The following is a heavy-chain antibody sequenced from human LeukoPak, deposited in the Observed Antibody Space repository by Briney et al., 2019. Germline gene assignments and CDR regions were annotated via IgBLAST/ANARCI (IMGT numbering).Heavy chain of an antibody. V-gene: IGHV1-46*01. CDR1: GYTFSSYY. Sequence: ASVKVSCKASGYTFSSYYMYWVRQAPGQGLEWMGIINPTGGSTSYGQKFQGRVTMTRDTSTSTVYMELSSLRSDDTAVYYCARGRVAGTYFFDYWGQGTLVTVSS. CDR2: INPTGGST. J-gene: IGHJ4*02. D-gene: IGHD6-19*01. CDR3: ARGRVAGTYFFDY.